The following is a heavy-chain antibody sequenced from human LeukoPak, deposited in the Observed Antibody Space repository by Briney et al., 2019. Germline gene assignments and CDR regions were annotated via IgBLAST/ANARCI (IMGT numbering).Heavy chain of an antibody. Sequence: SETLSLTCTVSGGSISSHYWSWIRQPPGKGLEWIGYIYYSGSTNYNPSLKSRVTISVDTSKNQFSLKLSSVTAADTAVYYCARDLVTVTKGFDIWGQGTMVSASS. D-gene: IGHD4-17*01. CDR1: GGSISSHY. V-gene: IGHV4-59*11. CDR2: IYYSGST. CDR3: ARDLVTVTKGFDI. J-gene: IGHJ3*02.